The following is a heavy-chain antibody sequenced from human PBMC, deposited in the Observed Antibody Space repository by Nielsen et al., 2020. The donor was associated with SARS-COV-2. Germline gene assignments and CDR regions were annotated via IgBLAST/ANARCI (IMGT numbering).Heavy chain of an antibody. D-gene: IGHD6-13*01. CDR3: ARFIAAAGWYYYYGMDV. J-gene: IGHJ6*02. CDR2: ISSSGSTI. V-gene: IGHV3-11*01. Sequence: LSLTCAASGFTFSDYYMSWIRQAPGKGLEWVSYISSSGSTIYYADSVKGRFTISRDNAKNSLYLQMNSLRAEDTAVYYCARFIAAAGWYYYYGMDVWGQGTTVTVSS. CDR1: GFTFSDYY.